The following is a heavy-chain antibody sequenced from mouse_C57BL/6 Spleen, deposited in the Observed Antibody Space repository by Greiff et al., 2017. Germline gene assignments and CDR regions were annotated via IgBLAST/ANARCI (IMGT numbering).Heavy chain of an antibody. CDR2: INPNNGGT. CDR3: ARRRGYYYGSSYWYFDV. Sequence: EVQLQQSGPELVKPGASVKISCKASGYTFTDYYMNWVKQSHGKSLEWIGDINPNNGGTSYNQKFKGKATLTVDKSSSTAYMELRSLTSEDSAVYYCARRRGYYYGSSYWYFDVWGTGTTVTVSS. CDR1: GYTFTDYY. D-gene: IGHD1-1*01. J-gene: IGHJ1*03. V-gene: IGHV1-26*01.